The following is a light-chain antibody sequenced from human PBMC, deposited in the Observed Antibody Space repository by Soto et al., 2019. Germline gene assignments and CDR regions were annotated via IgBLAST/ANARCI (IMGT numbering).Light chain of an antibody. V-gene: IGKV3-20*01. CDR1: QSVNSNY. Sequence: EIVLTQSPGTLSLSPGERATLSCRASQSVNSNYLAWYQRKPGQAPRLLIYGASNRATDIPYRFSASGSGTDFTLTITRLEAEDFAVYYCQQYDSTPPPFGQGTKVEDK. CDR2: GAS. J-gene: IGKJ1*01. CDR3: QQYDSTPPP.